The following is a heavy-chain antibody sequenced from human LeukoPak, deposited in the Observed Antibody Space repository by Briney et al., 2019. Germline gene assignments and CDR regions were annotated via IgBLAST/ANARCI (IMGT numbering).Heavy chain of an antibody. D-gene: IGHD3-3*01. CDR1: GFTVSSNY. J-gene: IGHJ6*02. Sequence: GSLRLSCAASGFTVSSNYMSWVRQPPGKGLEWIGSIYYSGSTYYNPSLKSRVTISVDTSKNQFSLKLSSVTAADTAVYYCASGRRDYDFWSGYYIPTNGMDVWGQGTTVTVSS. CDR2: IYYSGST. V-gene: IGHV4-39*01. CDR3: ASGRRDYDFWSGYYIPTNGMDV.